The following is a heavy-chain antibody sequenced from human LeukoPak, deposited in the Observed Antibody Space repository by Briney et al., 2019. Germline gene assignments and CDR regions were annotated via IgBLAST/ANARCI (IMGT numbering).Heavy chain of an antibody. CDR3: ARDRSTLIEVITFDAFDI. D-gene: IGHD3-22*01. CDR1: GFTFSTYS. J-gene: IGHJ3*02. CDR2: ISSSSNYI. Sequence: GGSPRLSCAASGFTFSTYSMNWVRQAPGKGLEWVSSISSSSNYIYYADSVKGRFTISRDNAKNSLYLQMNSLRAEDTAVYYCARDRSTLIEVITFDAFDIWGQGTMVTVSS. V-gene: IGHV3-21*01.